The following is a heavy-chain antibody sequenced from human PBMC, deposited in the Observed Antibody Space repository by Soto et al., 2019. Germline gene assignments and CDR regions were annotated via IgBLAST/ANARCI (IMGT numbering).Heavy chain of an antibody. D-gene: IGHD1-26*01. CDR3: AREAFGSLDI. V-gene: IGHV4-59*01. Sequence: SETLSLTCTVSGGSISSYYWSWIRQPPGKGLEWIGYIYYSGSTNYNPSLKSRVTISVDTSKNQFSLKLSSVTAADTAVYYCAREAFGSLDIWGQGTMVTVSS. CDR1: GGSISSYY. CDR2: IYYSGST. J-gene: IGHJ3*02.